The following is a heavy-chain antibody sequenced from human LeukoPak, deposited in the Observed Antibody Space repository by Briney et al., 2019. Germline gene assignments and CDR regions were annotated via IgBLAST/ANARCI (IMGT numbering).Heavy chain of an antibody. Sequence: ASVKVSCKASGYTFTNYFIHWVRQAPGQGLEWMGIINPSDLSTAYAQNFQGRLTMTRDTSTSTVYMELSSLTSDDTAVFYCARDGHNYALHYWGQGTLVFVSS. V-gene: IGHV1-46*01. J-gene: IGHJ4*02. CDR2: INPSDLST. CDR1: GYTFTNYF. D-gene: IGHD4-11*01. CDR3: ARDGHNYALHY.